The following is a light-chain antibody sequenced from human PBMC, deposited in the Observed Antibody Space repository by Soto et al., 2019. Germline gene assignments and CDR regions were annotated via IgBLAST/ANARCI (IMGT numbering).Light chain of an antibody. CDR2: DAS. CDR1: QSVSSN. V-gene: IGKV3-15*01. Sequence: EVVMTQSPATVSVSPGERATLSCRASQSVSSNLAWYQHKPGQAPRLLIYDASTRATGTPARFSGSGSGTDFTLTISSLESEDFAVYYCQQYNSWPPYTFGQGTKLEIK. J-gene: IGKJ2*01. CDR3: QQYNSWPPYT.